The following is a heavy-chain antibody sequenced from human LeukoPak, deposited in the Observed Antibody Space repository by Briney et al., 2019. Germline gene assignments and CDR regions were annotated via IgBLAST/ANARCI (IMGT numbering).Heavy chain of an antibody. CDR3: ARVLSRYGSSGYYYDY. D-gene: IGHD3-22*01. J-gene: IGHJ4*02. CDR1: GGSISSYY. Sequence: NPSETLSLTCTVSGGSISSYYWSWIRQPPGKGLEWIGYIYYSGSTNYNPSLKSRVTISVDTSKNQFSLKLSSVTAADTAVYYCARVLSRYGSSGYYYDYWGQGTLVTVSS. CDR2: IYYSGST. V-gene: IGHV4-59*01.